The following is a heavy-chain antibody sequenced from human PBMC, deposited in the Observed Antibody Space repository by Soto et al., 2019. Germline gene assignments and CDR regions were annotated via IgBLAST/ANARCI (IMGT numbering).Heavy chain of an antibody. D-gene: IGHD6-13*01. V-gene: IGHV1-3*01. Sequence: ASVKVSCKASGYTFTSYAMHWVRQAPGERLEWMGWINAGNGNTKYSQKFQGRVTITRDTSASTAYMELSSLRSEDTAVYYCGAADGTFGGSSLDVWGQGTLVTVSS. CDR3: GAADGTFGGSSLDV. J-gene: IGHJ4*02. CDR2: INAGNGNT. CDR1: GYTFTSYA.